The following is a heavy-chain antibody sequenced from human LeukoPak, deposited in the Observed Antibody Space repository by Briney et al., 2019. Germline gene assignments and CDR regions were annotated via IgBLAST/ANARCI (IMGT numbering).Heavy chain of an antibody. CDR3: ARDLTSITGTTSSWFDP. D-gene: IGHD1-7*01. J-gene: IGHJ5*02. V-gene: IGHV1-18*01. CDR2: ISAYNGNT. CDR1: GYTFTSYG. Sequence: ASVKVSCKATGYTFTSYGISWVRQAPGQGLEWMGWISAYNGNTNYAQKLQGRVTMTTDTSTSTAYMELRSLRSDDTAVYYCARDLTSITGTTSSWFDPWGQGTLVTVSS.